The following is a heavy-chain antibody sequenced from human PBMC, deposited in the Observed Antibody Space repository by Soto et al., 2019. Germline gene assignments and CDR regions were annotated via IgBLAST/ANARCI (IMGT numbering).Heavy chain of an antibody. CDR2: ISNNGATA. D-gene: IGHD3-16*02. J-gene: IGHJ4*02. CDR1: GFTFRSYA. V-gene: IGHV3-23*01. Sequence: PGGSLELSCATSGFTFRSYAMVWVRQGAEKGLEWVASISNNGATAYYADSVKGRFTISRGNSENTLYLQMNGLRADDTALYFCAKSRVFIGAIVTLLDSWGQGTQVTVSS. CDR3: AKSRVFIGAIVTLLDS.